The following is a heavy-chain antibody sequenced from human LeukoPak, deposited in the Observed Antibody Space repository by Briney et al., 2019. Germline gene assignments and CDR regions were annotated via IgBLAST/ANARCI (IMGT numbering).Heavy chain of an antibody. D-gene: IGHD1-26*01. CDR2: IYSGGST. Sequence: GGSLRLSCAASGVTVSSNYMSWVRQAPGKGLEWVSVIYSGGSTYYADSAKGRFTISRDNSKNTLYLQMNSLRAEDTAVYYCARDLGGSYRGYFDYWGQGTLVTVSS. CDR1: GVTVSSNY. CDR3: ARDLGGSYRGYFDY. J-gene: IGHJ4*02. V-gene: IGHV3-53*01.